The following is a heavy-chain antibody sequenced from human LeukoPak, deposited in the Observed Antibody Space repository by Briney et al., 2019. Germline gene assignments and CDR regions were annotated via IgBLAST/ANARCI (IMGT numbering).Heavy chain of an antibody. CDR3: ASYRGYSGYDYGFDY. CDR2: NYYTGSM. V-gene: IGHV4-39*01. D-gene: IGHD5-12*01. Sequence: PETLSLTCTVSGGSIRSSSHYWGWIRQPPGKGLEWIGTNYYTGSMYYNPSLKSRVTISVDTSKNQFSLKLSSVTAADTAVYFCASYRGYSGYDYGFDYWGQGTLVTVSS. J-gene: IGHJ4*02. CDR1: GGSIRSSSHY.